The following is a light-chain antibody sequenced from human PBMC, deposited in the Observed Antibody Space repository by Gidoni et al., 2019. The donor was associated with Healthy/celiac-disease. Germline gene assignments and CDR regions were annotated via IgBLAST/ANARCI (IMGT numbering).Light chain of an antibody. J-gene: IGKJ1*01. V-gene: IGKV1-39*01. CDR2: AAS. CDR3: QQSYSNRA. Sequence: DIQMTQSPSSLSASVGDRVTITCRASQSISSYLNWYQQKPGKAPKLLIYAASSLQSGVPSRFSGSGSGTDFTLTISSLLPEEFATYYCQQSYSNRAFGQGTKVEIK. CDR1: QSISSY.